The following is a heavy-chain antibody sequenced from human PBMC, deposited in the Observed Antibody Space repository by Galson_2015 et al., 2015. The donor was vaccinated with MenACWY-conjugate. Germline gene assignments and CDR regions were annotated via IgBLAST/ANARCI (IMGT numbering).Heavy chain of an antibody. J-gene: IGHJ4*02. Sequence: ALRLSCEASGFTFSRYAMTWVRQAPGKGLEWVSPISGSGGSTYYADSMKGRFTIYRDNSKNMLYLQMNSLRAEETAVYYCAKGAMTTVTTMGVYWGQGSLVTVSS. V-gene: IGHV3-23*01. D-gene: IGHD4-17*01. CDR2: ISGSGGST. CDR3: AKGAMTTVTTMGVY. CDR1: GFTFSRYA.